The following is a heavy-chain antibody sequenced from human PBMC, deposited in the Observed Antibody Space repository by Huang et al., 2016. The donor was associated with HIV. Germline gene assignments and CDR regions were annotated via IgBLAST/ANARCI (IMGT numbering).Heavy chain of an antibody. D-gene: IGHD5-18*01. CDR2: IIPILGTA. CDR1: GGTFSRYA. Sequence: QVLLVQSGAEVRKPGSSVKVSCTAFGGTFSRYAISWVRQAPGQGLEWMGGIIPILGTANDTQKFQGRVTITVDESTNTGYMELTRLTSEDTAVYYCARTAYSYGFRQGYNWFDPWGQGTPVTVSS. V-gene: IGHV1-69*13. CDR3: ARTAYSYGFRQGYNWFDP. J-gene: IGHJ5*02.